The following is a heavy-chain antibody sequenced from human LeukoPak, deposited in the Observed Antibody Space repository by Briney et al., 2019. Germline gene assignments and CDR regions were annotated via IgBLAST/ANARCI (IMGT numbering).Heavy chain of an antibody. J-gene: IGHJ4*02. CDR3: ARMGGTIESSD. CDR1: GGSISSGSYY. CDR2: IYTSGST. V-gene: IGHV4-61*02. D-gene: IGHD6-25*01. Sequence: SETLSLTCTVSGGSISSGSYYWSWIRQPAGKGLEWIGRIYTSGSTNYNPSLKSRVTISVDTSKNQFSLKLSSVTAADTAVYYCARMGGTIESSDWGQGTLVTVSS.